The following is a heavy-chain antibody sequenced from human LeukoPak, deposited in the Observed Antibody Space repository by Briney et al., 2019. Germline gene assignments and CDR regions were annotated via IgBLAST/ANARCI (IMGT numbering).Heavy chain of an antibody. CDR3: ARVPHCSSTSCSSYYYYYYMDV. CDR2: INPNSGGT. CDR1: GYTFTGYY. D-gene: IGHD2-2*01. J-gene: IGHJ6*03. V-gene: IGHV1-2*02. Sequence: ASVKVSCKASGYTFTGYYMHWVRQAPGQGLEWMGWINPNSGGTNYAQKFQGRVTMTRDTSISTAYMELSRLRSDDTAVYYCARVPHCSSTSCSSYYYYYYMDVWGKGTTVTVSS.